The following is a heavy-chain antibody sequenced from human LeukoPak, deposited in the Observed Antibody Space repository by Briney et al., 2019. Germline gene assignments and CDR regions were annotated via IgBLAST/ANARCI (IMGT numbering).Heavy chain of an antibody. CDR2: IIPIFGTA. CDR1: GYTFTDYY. Sequence: GASVKVSCKASGYTFTDYYILWVRQAPGQGLEWMGGIIPIFGTANYAQKFQGRVTITADESTSTAYMELSSLRSEDTAVYYCARDAHTLYSSSWYNWFDPWGQGTLVTVSS. V-gene: IGHV1-69*13. CDR3: ARDAHTLYSSSWYNWFDP. D-gene: IGHD6-13*01. J-gene: IGHJ5*02.